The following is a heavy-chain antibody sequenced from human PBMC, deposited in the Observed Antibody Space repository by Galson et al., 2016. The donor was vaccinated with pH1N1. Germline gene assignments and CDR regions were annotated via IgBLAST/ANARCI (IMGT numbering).Heavy chain of an antibody. Sequence: QSGAEVKEPGESLTISCKGSASSFTSYWISWVRQIPGKGLEWMGRINPRDSYTDYSPSFQGHVTISTDESISTAYLKWSTLKALDTAIYYCATGPSPDYWGQGTLVIVSS. CDR3: ATGPSPDY. J-gene: IGHJ4*02. CDR1: ASSFTSYW. V-gene: IGHV5-10-1*01. CDR2: INPRDSYT.